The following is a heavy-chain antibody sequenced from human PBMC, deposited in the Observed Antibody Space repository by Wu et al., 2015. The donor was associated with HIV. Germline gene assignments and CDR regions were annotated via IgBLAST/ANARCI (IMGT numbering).Heavy chain of an antibody. V-gene: IGHV1-69*13. CDR1: GGTFSSYA. J-gene: IGHJ3*02. Sequence: QVQLVQSGAEVKKPGSSVKVSCKASGGTFSSYAISWVRQAPGQGLEWMGRIIPIFGTANYAQKFQGRVTITADESTSTAYMELSSLRSEDTAVYYCARRRFKWQSAARGAFDIWGQGTMVTVSS. D-gene: IGHD5-12*01. CDR2: IIPIFGTA. CDR3: ARRRFKWQSAARGAFDI.